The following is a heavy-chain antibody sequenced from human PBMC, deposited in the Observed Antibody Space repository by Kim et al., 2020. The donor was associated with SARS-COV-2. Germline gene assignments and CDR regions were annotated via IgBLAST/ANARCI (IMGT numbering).Heavy chain of an antibody. J-gene: IGHJ4*02. V-gene: IGHV3-21*01. Sequence: GGSLRLSCAASGFTFTSYSMNWVRQAPGKGLEWVSFISSSSSYIYYADSVTGRFTISRDNAKNSLYLQMNSLRAEDTAVYYCARSRQFQIAAAGLEFDYWGQGTLVTVSS. CDR2: ISSSSSYI. CDR3: ARSRQFQIAAAGLEFDY. D-gene: IGHD6-13*01. CDR1: GFTFTSYS.